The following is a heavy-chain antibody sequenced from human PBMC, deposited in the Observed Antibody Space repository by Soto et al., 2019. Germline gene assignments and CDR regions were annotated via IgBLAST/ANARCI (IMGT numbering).Heavy chain of an antibody. V-gene: IGHV3-33*01. CDR2: IWYDGSDK. D-gene: IGHD3-3*01. J-gene: IGHJ4*02. CDR1: GFAFSHYG. CDR3: ASLNGDFIA. Sequence: QVQLVESGGGVVQPGRSLRLSCAASGFAFSHYGMHWVRQAPGKGLEWVAVIWYDGSDKDYADSVKGRFTISRENSKNTLFLQMDSLRAEDSAVYYCASLNGDFIAWGQGTLVSVSS.